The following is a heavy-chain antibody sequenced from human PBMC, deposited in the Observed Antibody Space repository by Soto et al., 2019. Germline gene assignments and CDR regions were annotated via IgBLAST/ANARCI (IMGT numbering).Heavy chain of an antibody. Sequence: GSSVKVSCKASGGTFSSYAISWVRPAPGQGLDWMGGIIPIFGTANYAQKFQGRVTITADESTSTAYMELSSLRSEDTAVYYCARWYCSSTSCYQDYYYGMDVWGQGTTVTVSS. CDR3: ARWYCSSTSCYQDYYYGMDV. CDR2: IIPIFGTA. J-gene: IGHJ6*02. CDR1: GGTFSSYA. D-gene: IGHD2-2*01. V-gene: IGHV1-69*13.